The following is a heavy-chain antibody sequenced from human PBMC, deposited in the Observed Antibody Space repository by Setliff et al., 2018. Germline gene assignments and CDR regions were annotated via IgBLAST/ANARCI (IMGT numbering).Heavy chain of an antibody. CDR1: GFAFNGYW. Sequence: LRLSCAGSGFAFNGYWMTWVRQAPGKGLEWVANIQEEGREKNYLDSVKGRFTISRDNAKNSLYLQMDSLRPEDAAVYYCAKTYIVATVWGDKAFDYWGQGTLVTVSS. J-gene: IGHJ4*02. CDR3: AKTYIVATVWGDKAFDY. D-gene: IGHD3-16*01. V-gene: IGHV3-7*03. CDR2: IQEEGREK.